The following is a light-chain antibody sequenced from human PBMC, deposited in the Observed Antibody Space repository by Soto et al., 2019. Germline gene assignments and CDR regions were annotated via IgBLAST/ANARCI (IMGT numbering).Light chain of an antibody. CDR3: SSYTSSSTYV. Sequence: QSALTQPASVSGSPGQSITISCTGTRSDVGGYNYVSWYQQHPGKVPKLMIYEVSSRPSGVSNRFSGSKSGNTASLTISGLQAEDEADYHCSSYTSSSTYVFGTGTKVTVL. CDR1: RSDVGGYNY. V-gene: IGLV2-14*01. J-gene: IGLJ1*01. CDR2: EVS.